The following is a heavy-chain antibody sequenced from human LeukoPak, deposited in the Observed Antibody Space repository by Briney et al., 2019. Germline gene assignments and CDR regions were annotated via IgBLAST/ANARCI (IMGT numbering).Heavy chain of an antibody. D-gene: IGHD3-10*01. Sequence: PSETLSLTRTVSGGSISSGDYYWSWIRQPPGKGLEWIGYIYYSGSTYYNPSLKSRVTISVDTSKNQFSLKLSSVTAADTAVYYCARAAMVRGVILHGGYFDYWGQGTLVTVSS. J-gene: IGHJ4*02. V-gene: IGHV4-30-4*01. CDR1: GGSISSGDYY. CDR3: ARAAMVRGVILHGGYFDY. CDR2: IYYSGST.